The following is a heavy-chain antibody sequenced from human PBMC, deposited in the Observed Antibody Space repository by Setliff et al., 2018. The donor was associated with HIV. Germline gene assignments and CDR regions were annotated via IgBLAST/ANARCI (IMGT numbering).Heavy chain of an antibody. D-gene: IGHD3-3*01. J-gene: IGHJ5*02. CDR1: GFTVSSNY. Sequence: GGSLRLSCAPSGFTVSSNYMSWVRQAPGKGLECVSGISGSGDSTYYAESVKGRFTISRDNSKNTMFLQMNNLRAEDTAFYYCAKDYTPTFWEYNWFDLWGQGTLVTVSS. V-gene: IGHV3-23*01. CDR3: AKDYTPTFWEYNWFDL. CDR2: ISGSGDST.